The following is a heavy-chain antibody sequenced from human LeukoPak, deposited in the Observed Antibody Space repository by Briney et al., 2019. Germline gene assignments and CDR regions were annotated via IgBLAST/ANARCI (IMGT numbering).Heavy chain of an antibody. CDR1: GYTFTSYG. Sequence: GASVKVSCKASGYTFTSYGITWVRQAPGQGLEWMGWISPYNGNTNYAQKLQGRVTMTTDTSTSTAYMELRSLRSDDTAVYDCAREPYSSSSDYWGQGTLVTVSS. D-gene: IGHD6-6*01. V-gene: IGHV1-18*01. CDR2: ISPYNGNT. CDR3: AREPYSSSSDY. J-gene: IGHJ4*02.